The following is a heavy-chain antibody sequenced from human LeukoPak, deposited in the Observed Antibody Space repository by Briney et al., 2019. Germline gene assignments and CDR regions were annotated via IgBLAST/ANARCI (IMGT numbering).Heavy chain of an antibody. V-gene: IGHV4-34*01. CDR1: GGSFSGYY. CDR2: INHSGST. CDR3: ARAQGYCTNGVCYFDY. Sequence: SETLSLTCAVYGGSFSGYYWSWIRQPPGKGLEWIGEINHSGSTNYNPSLKSRVTISVDTSKNQFSQKLSSVTAADTAAYYCARAQGYCTNGVCYFDYWGQGTLVTVSS. D-gene: IGHD2-8*01. J-gene: IGHJ4*02.